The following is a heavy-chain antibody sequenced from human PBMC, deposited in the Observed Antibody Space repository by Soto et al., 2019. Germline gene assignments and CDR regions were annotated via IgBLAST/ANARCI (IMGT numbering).Heavy chain of an antibody. V-gene: IGHV4-59*01. Sequence: SETLSLTCTVSGGPISSYYWSWIRQPPGKGPEWIGYIYYSGSTNYNPSLKSRVTISVDTSKNQFSLKLSSVTAADTAVYYCARDYGDQDPYFDYWGQGTLVTVSS. CDR2: IYYSGST. CDR1: GGPISSYY. D-gene: IGHD4-17*01. CDR3: ARDYGDQDPYFDY. J-gene: IGHJ4*02.